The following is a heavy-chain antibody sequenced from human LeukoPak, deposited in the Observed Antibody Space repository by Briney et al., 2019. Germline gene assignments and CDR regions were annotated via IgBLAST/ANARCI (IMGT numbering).Heavy chain of an antibody. Sequence: SETLSLTCTVSGGSFSSYYWTWIRQPAGRGLEWIGRIYNSGTTNYSPSLESRVTMSLDTSKNRFSLSLSSVTAADTAVYYCARDRLGATGHWRIDVWGRGTLVTVSS. J-gene: IGHJ2*01. CDR3: ARDRLGATGHWRIDV. CDR2: IYNSGTT. V-gene: IGHV4-4*07. D-gene: IGHD1-26*01. CDR1: GGSFSSYY.